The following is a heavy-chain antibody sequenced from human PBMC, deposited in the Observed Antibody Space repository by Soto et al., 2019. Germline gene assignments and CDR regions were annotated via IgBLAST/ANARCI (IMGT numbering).Heavy chain of an antibody. D-gene: IGHD4-17*01. J-gene: IGHJ4*02. CDR1: GGSISSYY. V-gene: IGHV4-59*01. CDR3: ARYGDYSMNFDY. Sequence: SETLSLTCTVSGGSISSYYWSWIRQPPGKGLEWIGYIYYSGSTNYNPSLKSRVTISVDTSKNQFSLKLSSVTAAGTAVYYCARYGDYSMNFDYWGQGTLVTVSS. CDR2: IYYSGST.